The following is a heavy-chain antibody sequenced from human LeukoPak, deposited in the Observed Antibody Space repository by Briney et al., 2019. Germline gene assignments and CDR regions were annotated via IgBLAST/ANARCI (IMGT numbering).Heavy chain of an antibody. V-gene: IGHV1-8*01. CDR1: GYTFTSYD. CDR3: ARKPSGSYRRADAFDI. D-gene: IGHD1-26*01. CDR2: MNPNSGNT. J-gene: IGHJ3*02. Sequence: GASVKVSCKASGYTFTSYDINWVRQATGQGLEWMGWMNPNSGNTGYAQKFQGRVTMTTDTSTSTAYMELRSLRSDDTAVYYCARKPSGSYRRADAFDIWGQGTMVTVSS.